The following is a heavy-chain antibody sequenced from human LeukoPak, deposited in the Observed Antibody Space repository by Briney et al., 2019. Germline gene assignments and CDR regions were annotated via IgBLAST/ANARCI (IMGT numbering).Heavy chain of an antibody. D-gene: IGHD6-13*01. Sequence: SETLSLTCTVSGGSISSSSYYWGWIRQPPGKGLEWIGSIYYSGSTYYNPSLKSRVTISVDTSKNQFSLKLSSVTAADTAVYYCAKRMGPSIAATDLDYWGQGTLVTVSS. CDR1: GGSISSSSYY. V-gene: IGHV4-39*01. J-gene: IGHJ4*02. CDR2: IYYSGST. CDR3: AKRMGPSIAATDLDY.